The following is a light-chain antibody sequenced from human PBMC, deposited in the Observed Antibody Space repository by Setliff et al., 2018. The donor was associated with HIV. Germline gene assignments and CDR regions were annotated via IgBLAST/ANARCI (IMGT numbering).Light chain of an antibody. CDR1: SSDIGRYNS. Sequence: QSVLTQPASVSWSPGQSITIPCTGTSSDIGRYNSVSWYQQNPGKAPKLIIYDVSNRPSGVSTRFSASKSANTASLTISGLQAEDEADYYCNSFASNSAYTPYVFGTGTKVTVL. CDR2: DVS. CDR3: NSFASNSAYTPYV. V-gene: IGLV2-14*03. J-gene: IGLJ1*01.